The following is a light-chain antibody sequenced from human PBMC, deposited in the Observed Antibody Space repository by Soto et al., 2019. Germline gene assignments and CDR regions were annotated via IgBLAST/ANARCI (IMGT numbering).Light chain of an antibody. Sequence: EIVMTQSPGTRSVSPGERGTLSCRASQSVANNLAWYQQRPGQGPRLLIYGVSARAAGIPARFSGSGSGTDFTLTISRLEPEDFAVYYCQQYGSSPKTFGQGTKVDIK. V-gene: IGKV3-20*01. J-gene: IGKJ1*01. CDR1: QSVANN. CDR2: GVS. CDR3: QQYGSSPKT.